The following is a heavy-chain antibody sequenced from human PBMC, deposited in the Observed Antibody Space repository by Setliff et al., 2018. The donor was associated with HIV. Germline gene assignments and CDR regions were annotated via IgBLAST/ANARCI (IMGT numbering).Heavy chain of an antibody. CDR1: GGPFSGYY. CDR3: ARGSGWYYFDY. D-gene: IGHD6-19*01. V-gene: IGHV4-34*01. J-gene: IGHJ4*02. CDR2: INHSGST. Sequence: PSETLSLTCAVYGGPFSGYYWTWIRQPPGKGLEWIGEINHSGSTNYNPSLKSRVTISVDTSKNQFSLKLSSVTAADTAVYYCARGSGWYYFDYWGQGTLVTVSS.